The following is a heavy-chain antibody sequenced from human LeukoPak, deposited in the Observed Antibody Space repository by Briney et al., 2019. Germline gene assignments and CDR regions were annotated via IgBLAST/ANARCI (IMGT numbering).Heavy chain of an antibody. D-gene: IGHD3-22*01. V-gene: IGHV4-59*01. J-gene: IGHJ5*02. Sequence: PSETLSLTCTVSGGSISSYSWSWIRQPPGKGMEWIAYIYYSGSTNYNTSLKGGVTISVETSKKKFSLKKRCIATADTAVYYCARVVYYDSTPRWFDPWGQGTLVTVSS. CDR1: GGSISSYS. CDR2: IYYSGST. CDR3: ARVVYYDSTPRWFDP.